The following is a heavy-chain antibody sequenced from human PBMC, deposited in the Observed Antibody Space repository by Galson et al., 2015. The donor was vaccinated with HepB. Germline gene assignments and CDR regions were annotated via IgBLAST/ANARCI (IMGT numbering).Heavy chain of an antibody. D-gene: IGHD3-9*01. V-gene: IGHV1-69*04. CDR3: AREPAGAYDILTGDFDY. CDR2: IIPIPGIA. Sequence: SVKVSCKASGGTFSSYTISWVRQAPGQGLEWMGRIIPIPGIANYAQKFQGRVTITADKSTITAYMELSSLRSEDTAVYYCAREPAGAYDILTGDFDYWGQGTLVTVSS. J-gene: IGHJ4*02. CDR1: GGTFSSYT.